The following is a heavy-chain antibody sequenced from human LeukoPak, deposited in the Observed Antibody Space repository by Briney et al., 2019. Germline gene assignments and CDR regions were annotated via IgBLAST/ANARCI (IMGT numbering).Heavy chain of an antibody. CDR2: ISSNGGKT. D-gene: IGHD6-19*01. CDR3: ARATGSSSGWYGWGAFDI. J-gene: IGHJ3*02. V-gene: IGHV3-64*01. CDR1: GFTFSSYA. Sequence: GGSLRLSCAASGFTFSSYAMHWVRQAPGKGLEYVSAISSNGGKTYYANSVKGRFTISRDNSKNTLYLQIGSLRAEDMAVYYCARATGSSSGWYGWGAFDIWGQGTMVTVSS.